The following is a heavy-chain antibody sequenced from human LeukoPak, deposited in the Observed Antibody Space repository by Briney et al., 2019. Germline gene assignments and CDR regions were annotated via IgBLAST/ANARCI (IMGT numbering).Heavy chain of an antibody. Sequence: SETLSLTCAVYGGSFSGYYWSWIRQPPGKGLEWIGEINHSGSTNYNPSLKSRVTISVDTSKNQFSLKLSSVTAADTAVYYCARGLRHSSGWYHLWGQGTLVTVSS. CDR2: INHSGST. CDR1: GGSFSGYY. V-gene: IGHV4-34*01. J-gene: IGHJ5*02. CDR3: ARGLRHSSGWYHL. D-gene: IGHD6-19*01.